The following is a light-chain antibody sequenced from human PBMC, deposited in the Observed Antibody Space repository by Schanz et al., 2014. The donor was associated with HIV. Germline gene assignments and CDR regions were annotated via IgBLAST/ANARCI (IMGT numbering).Light chain of an antibody. V-gene: IGLV2-23*02. Sequence: QSVLTQPASVSGSPGQSITISCTGTSSDIGNYNLVSWFQHHPGEAPKIMIFEVRKRPSGVSGRFSGSKSGNTASLTISGLQPEDEADYYCSSHAGRSSFVVFGGGTKLTVL. J-gene: IGLJ2*01. CDR3: SSHAGRSSFVV. CDR1: SSDIGNYNL. CDR2: EVR.